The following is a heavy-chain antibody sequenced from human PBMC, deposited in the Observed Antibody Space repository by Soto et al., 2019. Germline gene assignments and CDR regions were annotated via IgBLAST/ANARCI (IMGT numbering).Heavy chain of an antibody. J-gene: IGHJ6*02. CDR1: GFTFSRFG. CDR2: VSYDGSLK. Sequence: QVQLVESGGGVVHPGRSLRLSCAASGFTFSRFGIHWVRQAPGEGLEWVAVVSYDGSLKYYADSVKGRCTISRDNSKNTLYLQMHSLRPEDTALYYCAKDSDQLLFDYYYYGMDVWGQGTTVTVSS. CDR3: AKDSDQLLFDYYYYGMDV. D-gene: IGHD2-2*01. V-gene: IGHV3-30*18.